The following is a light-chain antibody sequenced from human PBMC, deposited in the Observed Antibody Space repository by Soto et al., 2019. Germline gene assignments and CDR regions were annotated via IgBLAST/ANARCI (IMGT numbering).Light chain of an antibody. Sequence: LTQPRSVSGSPGQSVTISCTGTSSDIGAYNYVSWYQQHPGKAPKLMIYHVSKRPSGVPDRFSGSKSGNAASLTISGLQAEDEADYYCSSYTATRGVFGTGTKVTVL. CDR2: HVS. CDR3: SSYTATRGV. J-gene: IGLJ1*01. V-gene: IGLV2-11*01. CDR1: SSDIGAYNY.